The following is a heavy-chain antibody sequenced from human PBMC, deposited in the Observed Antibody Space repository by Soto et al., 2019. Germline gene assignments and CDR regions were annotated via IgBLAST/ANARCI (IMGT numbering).Heavy chain of an antibody. V-gene: IGHV4-39*07. J-gene: IGHJ6*02. Sequence: SETMSLTCTVSGGSISSSSYYWGWIRQPPGKGLEWIGSIYYSGSTNYSPSFQGHVTISADKSISTAYLQWSSLKASDTAMYYCARYSSSWAYYYYGMDVWGQGTTVTVSS. CDR1: GGSISSSSYY. CDR2: IYYSGST. D-gene: IGHD6-13*01. CDR3: ARYSSSWAYYYYGMDV.